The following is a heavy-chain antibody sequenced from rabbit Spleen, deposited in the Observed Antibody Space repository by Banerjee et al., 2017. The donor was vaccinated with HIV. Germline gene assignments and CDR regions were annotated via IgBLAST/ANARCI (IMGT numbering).Heavy chain of an antibody. CDR3: TRDDGSGHYIDGYFNL. V-gene: IGHV1S45*01. CDR2: IYTGNGKN. J-gene: IGHJ4*01. D-gene: IGHD1-1*01. Sequence: QEQLVVSGGGLVKPGASLSLICTASGFSFSSGYDMSWVRQAPGKGLEWIGFIYTGNGKNYYASWAKGRFTISKTSSTTVTLQVTSLTAADTATYFCTRDDGSGHYIDGYFNLWGPGTLVTVS. CDR1: GFSFSSGYD.